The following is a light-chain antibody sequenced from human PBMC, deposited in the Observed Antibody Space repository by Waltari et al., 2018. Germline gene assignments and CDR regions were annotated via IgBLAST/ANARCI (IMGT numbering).Light chain of an antibody. CDR2: SNN. CDR3: AAWDDSLNGVV. V-gene: IGLV1-44*01. J-gene: IGLJ2*01. Sequence: QSVLTQPPSASGTPGPRVTISCSGSSSNLGSNTVNWYQQLPGTAPKLLIYSNNPRPSGVPDRFSGSKSGTSASLAISGLQSEDEADYYCAAWDDSLNGVVFGGGTKLTVL. CDR1: SSNLGSNT.